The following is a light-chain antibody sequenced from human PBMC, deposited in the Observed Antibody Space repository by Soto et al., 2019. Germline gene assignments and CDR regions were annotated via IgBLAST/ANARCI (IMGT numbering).Light chain of an antibody. J-gene: IGLJ7*01. CDR3: QSYDSSLSGYV. CDR1: SSNIGAGYD. Sequence: QSVLTQPPSVSGAPGQRVTISCTGSSSNIGAGYDVHWYQQLPGTVPKLLIYGNTNRPSGVPDRFSGSKSATSASLAITGLQAEDEADYYCQSYDSSLSGYVFGSGTQLTVL. V-gene: IGLV1-40*01. CDR2: GNT.